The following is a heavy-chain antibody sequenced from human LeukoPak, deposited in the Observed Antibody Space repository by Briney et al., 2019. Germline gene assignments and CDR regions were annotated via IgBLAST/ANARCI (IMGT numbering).Heavy chain of an antibody. D-gene: IGHD5-24*01. CDR1: GGSFSGYY. J-gene: IGHJ5*02. Sequence: SETLSLTCAVYGGSFSGYYWSWIRQPPGKGLEWIGEINHSGSTNYNPSLKSRVTVSVDTSKNQFSLKLSSVTAADTAVYYCARAGEMATMGDAYNWFDPWGQGTLVTVSS. CDR3: ARAGEMATMGDAYNWFDP. V-gene: IGHV4-34*01. CDR2: INHSGST.